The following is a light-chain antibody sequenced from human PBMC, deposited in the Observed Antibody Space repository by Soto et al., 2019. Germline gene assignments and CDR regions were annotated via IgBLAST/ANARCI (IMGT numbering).Light chain of an antibody. CDR1: SNDVGSYNL. Sequence: QSALTQPASVSGSPGQSITISCTGTSNDVGSYNLVSWYQQHPGKAPKLMIYEVSKRPSGVSNRFSGSKSGNTASLTISGLQAEDDADYYCCSYASSSTWVFGGGTKVTVL. CDR2: EVS. J-gene: IGLJ3*02. V-gene: IGLV2-23*02. CDR3: CSYASSSTWV.